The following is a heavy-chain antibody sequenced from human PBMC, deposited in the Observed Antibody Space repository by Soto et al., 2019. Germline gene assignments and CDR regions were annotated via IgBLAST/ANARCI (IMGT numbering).Heavy chain of an antibody. J-gene: IGHJ6*03. V-gene: IGHV3-23*01. CDR2: ISGSGGST. CDR1: GFTFSSYA. CDR3: AGGYYDILTGYYYYYMDV. Sequence: GGSLRLSCAASGFTFSSYAMSWVRQAPGKGLEWVSAISGSGGSTYYADSVKGRFTIPRDNSKNTLYLKMNSLRAEDTAVYYCAGGYYDILTGYYYYYMDVWGKGTTVTVSS. D-gene: IGHD3-9*01.